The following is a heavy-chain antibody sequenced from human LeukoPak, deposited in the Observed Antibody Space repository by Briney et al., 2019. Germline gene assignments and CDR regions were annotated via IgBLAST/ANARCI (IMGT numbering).Heavy chain of an antibody. Sequence: GASVKVSCKASGGTFSSYTISWVRQAPGQGLEWMGRIIPILGIANYAQKFQGRVTITADKSTCTANMELSSLRSEDTAVYYCARDVAVAGFFDYWGQGTLVTVSS. D-gene: IGHD6-19*01. J-gene: IGHJ4*02. V-gene: IGHV1-69*04. CDR1: GGTFSSYT. CDR2: IIPILGIA. CDR3: ARDVAVAGFFDY.